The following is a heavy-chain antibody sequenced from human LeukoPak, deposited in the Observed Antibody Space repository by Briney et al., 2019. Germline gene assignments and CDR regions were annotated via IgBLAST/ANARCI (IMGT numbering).Heavy chain of an antibody. D-gene: IGHD3-10*01. CDR1: GYTFTSYD. CDR3: ARGPGGGSGSYLGNLNGDY. V-gene: IGHV1-18*01. CDR2: ISAYNGNT. Sequence: ASVKVSCKASGYTFTSYDINWVRQAPGQGLEWMGWISAYNGNTNYAQKLQGRVTMTTDTSTSTAYMELRSLRSDDTAVYYCARGPGGGSGSYLGNLNGDYWGQGTLVTVSS. J-gene: IGHJ4*02.